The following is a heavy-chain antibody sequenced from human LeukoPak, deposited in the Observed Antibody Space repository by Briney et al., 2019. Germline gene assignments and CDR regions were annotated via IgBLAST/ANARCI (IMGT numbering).Heavy chain of an antibody. V-gene: IGHV1-69*05. CDR3: AREVVYDAFDI. D-gene: IGHD3-22*01. CDR2: ITPIFGTA. CDR1: GGTFSSYA. J-gene: IGHJ3*02. Sequence: AVKVSCKASGGTFSSYAISWVRQAPGQGLEWMGGITPIFGTANYAQKFQGRVTITTDESTSTAYMELSSLRSEDTAVYYCAREVVYDAFDIWGQGTMVTVSS.